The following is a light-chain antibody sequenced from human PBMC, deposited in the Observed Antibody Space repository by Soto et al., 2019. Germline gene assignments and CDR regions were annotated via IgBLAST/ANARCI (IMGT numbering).Light chain of an antibody. CDR3: QNGRT. CDR1: WNVGSS. V-gene: IGKV3-11*01. Sequence: FVLTQSPATLSLSPGERATLSCRASWNVGSSLAWHQQKPGQAPRLLMYDASKRPTGIPARFSGRGSGTDFTLTISSLEAEDFAVYYCQNGRTLGQGTRLEIK. CDR2: DAS. J-gene: IGKJ2*01.